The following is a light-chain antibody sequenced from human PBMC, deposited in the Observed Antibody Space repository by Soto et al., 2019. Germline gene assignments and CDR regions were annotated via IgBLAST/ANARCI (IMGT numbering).Light chain of an antibody. J-gene: IGLJ2*01. CDR3: SAYSISITVL. CDR1: SSDVGAYNY. V-gene: IGLV2-14*01. Sequence: QSALTQPASVSGSPGQSITISCTGTSSDVGAYNYVSWYQQHPGKVPKLMIYEVSNRPSGVSNRFSGSKSGNTASLTISGLQAEDEADYYCSAYSISITVLFGGGTKLPVL. CDR2: EVS.